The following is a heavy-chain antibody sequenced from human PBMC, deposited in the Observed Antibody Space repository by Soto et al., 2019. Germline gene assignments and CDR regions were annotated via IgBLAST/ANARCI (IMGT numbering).Heavy chain of an antibody. Sequence: QVQLVQSGAEVKKPGASVKVSCKASGYTFTSYGISWVRQAPGQGLEWMGWISAYNGNTNYAQKLQVRAQMTKDTSMTPGYKEVRSQRSAATPVYYCAGEDIIAEAATEPYGAPHLWRQETTVTVS. V-gene: IGHV1-18*01. CDR1: GYTFTSYG. D-gene: IGHD6-13*01. J-gene: IGHJ6*02. CDR2: ISAYNGNT. CDR3: AGEDIIAEAATEPYGAPHL.